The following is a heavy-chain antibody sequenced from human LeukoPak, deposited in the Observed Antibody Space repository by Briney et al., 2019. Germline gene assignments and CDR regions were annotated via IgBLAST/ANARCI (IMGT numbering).Heavy chain of an antibody. V-gene: IGHV3-30*02. CDR1: GFTFSSYG. CDR3: TREVSGSLYFDY. D-gene: IGHD1-26*01. CDR2: IRYDGSNK. Sequence: GGSLRLSCAASGFTFSSYGMHWVRQAPGKGLEWVAFIRYDGSNKYYADSVKGRFTISRDNSKNTLYLQMNSLKPEDTAVYYCTREVSGSLYFDYWGQGTLVTVSS. J-gene: IGHJ4*02.